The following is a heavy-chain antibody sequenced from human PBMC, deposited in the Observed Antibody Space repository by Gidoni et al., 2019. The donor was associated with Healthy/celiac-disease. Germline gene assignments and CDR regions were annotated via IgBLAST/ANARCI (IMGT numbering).Heavy chain of an antibody. CDR2: ISSSSSYI. Sequence: EVQLVESGGGLVKPGGSLSLSCAASGFTFSSYSMNWVRQAPGKGLEWVSSISSSSSYIYYADSVKGRFTISRDNAKNSLYLQMNSLRAEDTAVYYCARGVYGSYGMDVWGQGTTVTVSS. CDR3: ARGVYGSYGMDV. V-gene: IGHV3-21*01. CDR1: GFTFSSYS. D-gene: IGHD5-12*01. J-gene: IGHJ6*02.